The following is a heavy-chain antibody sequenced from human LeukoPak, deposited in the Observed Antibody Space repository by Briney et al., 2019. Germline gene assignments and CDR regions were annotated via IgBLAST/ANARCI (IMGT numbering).Heavy chain of an antibody. Sequence: GGSLRLSCTASGFNFNIFGMYWVRQAPGKGLEWVGFIRNDGTHEKYGDSVKGRFTIFRDNSKNTLYLLMNSVRSEDTAVYYCAKDPENNGYSDGSSDYWGQGTLVSVSS. CDR1: GFNFNIFG. CDR3: AKDPENNGYSDGSSDY. V-gene: IGHV3-30*02. D-gene: IGHD3-22*01. CDR2: IRNDGTHE. J-gene: IGHJ4*02.